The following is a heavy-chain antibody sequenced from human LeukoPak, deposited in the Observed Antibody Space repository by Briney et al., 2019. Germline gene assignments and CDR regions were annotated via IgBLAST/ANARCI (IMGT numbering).Heavy chain of an antibody. V-gene: IGHV3-30*18. CDR1: GFIFSNYG. CDR3: AKDPTREYDYGDLGFDY. Sequence: GSLGLCCAGSGFIFSNYGMHWVRQAPGKGVGWGAVISTDGSNKYYADSVKGRFTISRDNSKNMLYLQMNSLRAEDTAVYYYAKDPTREYDYGDLGFDYWGRGTLVTVSP. CDR2: ISTDGSNK. J-gene: IGHJ4*02. D-gene: IGHD4-17*01.